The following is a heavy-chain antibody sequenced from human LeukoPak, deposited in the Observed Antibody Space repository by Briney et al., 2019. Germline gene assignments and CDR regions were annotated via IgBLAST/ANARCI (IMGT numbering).Heavy chain of an antibody. V-gene: IGHV1-2*02. J-gene: IGHJ6*03. CDR2: INPNSGGT. D-gene: IGHD1-1*01. CDR1: GYTFTGYY. Sequence: ASVKVSCKASGYTFTGYYMHWVRQAPGQGLEWMGWINPNSGGTNYAQKFQGRVTMTRDMSISTAHMELSRLRSDDTAVYYCARSQLEWRYYYYYYMDVWGKGTTVTVSS. CDR3: ARSQLEWRYYYYYYMDV.